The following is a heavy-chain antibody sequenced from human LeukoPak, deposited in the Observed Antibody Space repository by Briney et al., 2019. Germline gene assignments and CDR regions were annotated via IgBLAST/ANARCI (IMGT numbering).Heavy chain of an antibody. CDR1: GFTFSSYG. J-gene: IGHJ6*02. CDR2: ISYDGSSK. CDR3: AKDRDSSSWYSYGYGMDV. D-gene: IGHD6-13*01. V-gene: IGHV3-30*18. Sequence: PGGSLRLSCAASGFTFSSYGMHWVRQAPGKGLEWVAVISYDGSSKYYADSVKGRFTISRDNSKNTLYLQMNSLRAEDTAVYYCAKDRDSSSWYSYGYGMDVWGQGTTVTVSS.